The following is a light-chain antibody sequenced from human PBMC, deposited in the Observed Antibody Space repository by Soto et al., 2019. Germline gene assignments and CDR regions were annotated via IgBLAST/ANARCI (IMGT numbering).Light chain of an antibody. CDR1: QSVDNNY. J-gene: IGKJ4*01. CDR3: QQCSSSPLT. Sequence: EIVLTQSPGTLSLSPGERATLSCRASQSVDNNYLAWFQQKPGQAPRLLIDDASRRATGIPDRFSGSGSGTDFTLTINRLEPEDFAVYYCQQCSSSPLTFGGGTKVEIK. V-gene: IGKV3-20*01. CDR2: DAS.